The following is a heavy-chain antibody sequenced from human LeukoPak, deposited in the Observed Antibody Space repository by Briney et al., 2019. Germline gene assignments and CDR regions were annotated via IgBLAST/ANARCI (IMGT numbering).Heavy chain of an antibody. CDR1: GFTFSDYW. D-gene: IGHD6-13*01. V-gene: IGHV3-7*05. CDR2: IKQDGSEK. J-gene: IGHJ6*02. Sequence: GGSLSLSCTASGFTFSDYWMSWVRHTPEKGLEWVANIKQDGSEKVYLDSVKGRFTISRDNAQTSLYLHMNSLRAEDTAVYYCARDPYSSSWSYGMDVWGQGTTVTVSS. CDR3: ARDPYSSSWSYGMDV.